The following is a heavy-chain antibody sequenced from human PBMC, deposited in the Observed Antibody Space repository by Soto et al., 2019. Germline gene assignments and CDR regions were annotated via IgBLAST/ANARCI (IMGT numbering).Heavy chain of an antibody. J-gene: IGHJ5*02. CDR1: GGSISSDTYY. Sequence: PSETLSLTCTVSGGSISSDTYYWNWIRQHPGKGLEWIGYIYYSGSTYYNPSLKSRVTISLDTSKNQFSLKLSSVTAADTAVYYCARGISTWFDPWGRGTLVTVSS. V-gene: IGHV4-31*03. CDR3: ARGISTWFDP. CDR2: IYYSGST.